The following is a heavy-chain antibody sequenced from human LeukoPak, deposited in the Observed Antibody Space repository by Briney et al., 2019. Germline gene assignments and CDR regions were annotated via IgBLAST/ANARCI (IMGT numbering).Heavy chain of an antibody. CDR2: ISSSGSTI. CDR3: ARDDYGDYVNYFGY. D-gene: IGHD4-17*01. Sequence: GGSLRLSCAASGFTFSSYEMNWVRQAPGKGLEWVSYISSSGSTIYYADSVKGRFTISRDNAKNSLYLQMNSLRAEDTAVYYCARDDYGDYVNYFGYWGQGTLVTVSS. V-gene: IGHV3-48*03. CDR1: GFTFSSYE. J-gene: IGHJ4*02.